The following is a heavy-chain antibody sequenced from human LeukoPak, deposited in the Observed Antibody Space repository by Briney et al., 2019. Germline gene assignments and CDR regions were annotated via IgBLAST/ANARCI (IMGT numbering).Heavy chain of an antibody. CDR2: TYYRSKWYN. V-gene: IGHV6-1*01. CDR1: GDSVSSSTAA. CDR3: TRGYSNPYYWFDP. D-gene: IGHD2-21*01. J-gene: IGHJ5*02. Sequence: TSQTLSLTCAISGDSVSSSTAAWNWIRQSPSRGLEWLGRTYYRSKWYNDYAVSVKGRITINPDTSKSQLSLQLKSVTPEDTAVYFCTRGYSNPYYWFDPWGQGTLVTVSS.